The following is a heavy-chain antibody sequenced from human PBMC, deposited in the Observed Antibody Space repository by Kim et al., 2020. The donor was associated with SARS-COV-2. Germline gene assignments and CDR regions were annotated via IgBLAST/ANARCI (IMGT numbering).Heavy chain of an antibody. CDR3: AKVGSGNYYFDY. V-gene: IGHV3-30*02. D-gene: IGHD3-10*01. J-gene: IGHJ4*02. Sequence: YYADSVKGRCTISRDNSKNTLYLQMNSLRAEDTAVYYCAKVGSGNYYFDYWGQGTLVTVSS.